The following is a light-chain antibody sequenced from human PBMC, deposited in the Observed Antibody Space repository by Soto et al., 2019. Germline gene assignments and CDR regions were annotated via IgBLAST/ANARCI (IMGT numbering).Light chain of an antibody. Sequence: EIVLTQSPGTLSLSPGERATLSCRASQSVSSSYLAWYQKKPGQAPRLLIFGASSMATGIPDRFSGSGSGTDVTLTISRLEPEDFVVYYCQQYGSSPELTFGQGTRLEIK. V-gene: IGKV3-20*01. CDR1: QSVSSSY. J-gene: IGKJ5*01. CDR2: GAS. CDR3: QQYGSSPELT.